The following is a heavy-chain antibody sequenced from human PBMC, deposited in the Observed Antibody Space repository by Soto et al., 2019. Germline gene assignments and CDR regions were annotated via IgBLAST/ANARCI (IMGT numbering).Heavy chain of an antibody. J-gene: IGHJ4*02. CDR2: ISYDGSNK. CDR1: GFTFSSYA. Sequence: QVQLVESGGGVVQPGRSLRLSCAASGFTFSSYAMHWVRQAPGKGLEWVAVISYDGSNKYYADSVKGRFTISRDNYKNTLYLQMNSLRAEDTAVYYCATTGGGILYYFDYWGQGTLVTVSS. CDR3: ATTGGGILYYFDY. V-gene: IGHV3-30-3*01. D-gene: IGHD2-15*01.